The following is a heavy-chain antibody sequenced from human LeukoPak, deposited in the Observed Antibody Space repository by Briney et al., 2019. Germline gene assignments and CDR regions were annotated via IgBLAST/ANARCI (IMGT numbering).Heavy chain of an antibody. V-gene: IGHV4-39*01. CDR2: IFYGEST. J-gene: IGHJ4*01. Sequence: SETLSPTCSVSAGSISNGDYYWGWIRQAPGKGLEWIGCIFYGESTHYNPSLKSRATISVDTSKNQFSLKLTSVTAADAAIYYCARQLPTAAADTRGYFDYWGQGTVATVSS. CDR3: ARQLPTAAADTRGYFDY. CDR1: AGSISNGDYY. D-gene: IGHD6-25*01.